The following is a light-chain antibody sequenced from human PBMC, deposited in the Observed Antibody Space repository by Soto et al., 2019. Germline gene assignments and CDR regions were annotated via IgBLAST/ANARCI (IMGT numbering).Light chain of an antibody. V-gene: IGLV1-44*01. Sequence: QSVLTQPPSASGTPGQRVTISCSGSSSNIGSKTVNWYQQFPGTAPKLVIYSNNQRPSGVPDRFSGSKSGTSASLAISGLQSEDEADYYCAAWDDSLNDYVFGTGTKLTVL. CDR3: AAWDDSLNDYV. CDR1: SSNIGSKT. CDR2: SNN. J-gene: IGLJ1*01.